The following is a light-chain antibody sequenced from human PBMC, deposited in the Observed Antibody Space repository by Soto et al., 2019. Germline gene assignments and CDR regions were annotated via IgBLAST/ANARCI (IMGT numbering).Light chain of an antibody. J-gene: IGLJ2*01. V-gene: IGLV3-1*01. CDR3: QAWDSSTAV. CDR2: QDS. Sequence: SYELTQPPSVSVSPGQTVSITCSGDKLGDKYACWYQQKPCQSPVLVIYQDSKRPSGIPERFSGSNSGNTATLTISGTQAMDEADYYCQAWDSSTAVFGGGTKLTVL. CDR1: KLGDKY.